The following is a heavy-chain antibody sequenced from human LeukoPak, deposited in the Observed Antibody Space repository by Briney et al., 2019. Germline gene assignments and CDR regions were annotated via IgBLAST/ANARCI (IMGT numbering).Heavy chain of an antibody. CDR3: ARPAPSYSSSSHYFDY. V-gene: IGHV4-39*07. Sequence: SETLSLTCTVSGGSISSSSYYWGWIRQPPGKGLEWIGSIYYSGSTYYNPSLKSRVTISVDTSKNQFSLKLSSVTAADTAVYYCARPAPSYSSSSHYFDYWGQGTLVTVSS. CDR2: IYYSGST. CDR1: GGSISSSSYY. J-gene: IGHJ4*02. D-gene: IGHD6-6*01.